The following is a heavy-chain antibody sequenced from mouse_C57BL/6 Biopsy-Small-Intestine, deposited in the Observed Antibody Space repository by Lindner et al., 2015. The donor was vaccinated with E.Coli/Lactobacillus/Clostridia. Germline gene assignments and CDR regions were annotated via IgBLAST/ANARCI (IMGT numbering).Heavy chain of an antibody. CDR2: INPYNDDT. CDR1: GYTFTNYV. V-gene: IGHV1-14*01. Sequence: VQLQESGPELVKPGASVKMSCKASGYTFTNYVIHWVKQKPGQGLEWIGYINPYNDDTRCNEKFKGKATLTSDKSSSTAYMKLSSLTSEGSAVYYCAVYYSNYAFAYWGQGTLVTVSA. D-gene: IGHD2-5*01. CDR3: AVYYSNYAFAY. J-gene: IGHJ3*01.